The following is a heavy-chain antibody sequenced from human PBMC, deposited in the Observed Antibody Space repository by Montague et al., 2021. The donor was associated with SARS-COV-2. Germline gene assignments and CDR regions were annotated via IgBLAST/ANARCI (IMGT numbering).Heavy chain of an antibody. D-gene: IGHD3-10*01. CDR3: ARQLRVRRTWQVGDYNHYGMDV. CDR2: IYYSGST. CDR1: GGSISNYH. J-gene: IGHJ6*02. V-gene: IGHV4-59*08. Sequence: SETLFLTCTVSGGSISNYHWNWIRQPPGKGLEWIAYIYYSGSTNYNPSLQSRVTISVDTSRNQFSLRLTSVTAADTAVYYCARQLRVRRTWQVGDYNHYGMDVWRRGTTVSVSS.